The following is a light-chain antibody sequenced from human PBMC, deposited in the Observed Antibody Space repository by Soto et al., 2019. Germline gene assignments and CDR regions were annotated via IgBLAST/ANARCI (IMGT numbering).Light chain of an antibody. CDR1: SGSIASNY. CDR3: QSYDSSSQV. Sequence: NFMLTQPHSVSDSPGKTVTISCTRSSGSIASNYVQWYQQRPGSAPTTVIYEDNQRPSGVPDRFSGSIDSSSNSASLTISGLKTEDEADYYCQSYDSSSQVFGGGTKVTVL. V-gene: IGLV6-57*03. J-gene: IGLJ3*02. CDR2: EDN.